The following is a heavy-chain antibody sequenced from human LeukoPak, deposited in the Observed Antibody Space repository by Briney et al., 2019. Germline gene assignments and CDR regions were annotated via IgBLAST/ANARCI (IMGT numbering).Heavy chain of an antibody. V-gene: IGHV1-69*05. Sequence: SVKVSRKASGCTFSSYAISWVRQAPGQGLEWMGGIIPILGTANYAQKFQGRVTITTDESTSTAYMELSSLRSEDTAVYYCAGEAGSGSFVLDYWGQGTLVTVSS. CDR3: AGEAGSGSFVLDY. D-gene: IGHD3-10*01. J-gene: IGHJ4*02. CDR1: GCTFSSYA. CDR2: IIPILGTA.